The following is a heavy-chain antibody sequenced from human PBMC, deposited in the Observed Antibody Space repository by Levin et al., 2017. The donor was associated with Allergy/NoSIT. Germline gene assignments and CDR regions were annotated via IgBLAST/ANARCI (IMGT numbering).Heavy chain of an antibody. D-gene: IGHD6-6*01. CDR2: IWYDGSNK. J-gene: IGHJ4*02. Sequence: RAGGSLRLSCAASGFTFSSYGMHWVRQAPGKGLEWVAVIWYDGSNKYYADSVKGRFTISRDNSKNTLYLQMNSLRAEDTAVYYCARGGRIAARPSSLLGYWGQGTLVTVSS. CDR1: GFTFSSYG. CDR3: ARGGRIAARPSSLLGY. V-gene: IGHV3-33*01.